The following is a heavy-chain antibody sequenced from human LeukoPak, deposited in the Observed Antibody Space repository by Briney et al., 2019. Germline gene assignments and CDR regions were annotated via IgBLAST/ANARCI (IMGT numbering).Heavy chain of an antibody. D-gene: IGHD2-15*01. J-gene: IGHJ3*02. CDR1: GFTFSSYG. CDR3: ARDDCSGGSCYLSSAFDI. CDR2: ISYDGSNK. V-gene: IGHV3-30*03. Sequence: PGGSLRLSCAASGFTFSSYGMHWVRQAPGKGLEWVAVISYDGSNKYYADSVKGRFTISRDNSKNTLYLQMNSLRAEDTAVYYCARDDCSGGSCYLSSAFDIWGQGTMVTVSS.